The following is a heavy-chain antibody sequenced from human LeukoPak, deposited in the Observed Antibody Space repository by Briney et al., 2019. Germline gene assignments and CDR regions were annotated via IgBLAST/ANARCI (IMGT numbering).Heavy chain of an antibody. CDR3: ARSPYSNYDY. V-gene: IGHV3-48*04. Sequence: GGSLRLSCAASGFTFRIFGLNWVRQAPGKGPEWVSYIDARSGITYYADSVQGRFTISRDDARESVFLQMNSLRAEDTAVYYCARSPYSNYDYWGQGTLVTVSS. CDR1: GFTFRIFG. D-gene: IGHD4-11*01. CDR2: IDARSGIT. J-gene: IGHJ4*02.